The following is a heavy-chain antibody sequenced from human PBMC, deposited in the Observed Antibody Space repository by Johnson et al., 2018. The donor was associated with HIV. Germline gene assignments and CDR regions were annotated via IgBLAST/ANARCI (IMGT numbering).Heavy chain of an antibody. CDR1: GFTFDDYG. D-gene: IGHD5-24*01. V-gene: IGHV3-30*03. CDR3: ARQFPLADAFDI. J-gene: IGHJ3*02. Sequence: VQLVESGGGVVRPGGSLRLSCAASGFTFDDYGMSWVRQAPGKGLEWVALISYDGTKTYYTDSVKGRFTISRDNSRNTLYLQLNSLRAEDTAAYYCARQFPLADAFDIWGQGTLVTVSS. CDR2: ISYDGTKT.